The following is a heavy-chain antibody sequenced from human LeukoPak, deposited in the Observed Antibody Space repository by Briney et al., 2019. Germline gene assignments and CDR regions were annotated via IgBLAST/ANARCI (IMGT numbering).Heavy chain of an antibody. CDR3: ARSYSGSGSYYSFRY. CDR1: GGSLNTYY. V-gene: IGHV4-59*13. D-gene: IGHD3-10*01. CDR2: VYYTGST. Sequence: SETLSLTCTVWGGSLNTYYWRGVREPPGKGREGRGYVYYTGSTNYNPSLKSRVTISADTSKNPFSLKVSSVTAADTAVYYCARSYSGSGSYYSFRYWGQGTLVTVSS. J-gene: IGHJ4*02.